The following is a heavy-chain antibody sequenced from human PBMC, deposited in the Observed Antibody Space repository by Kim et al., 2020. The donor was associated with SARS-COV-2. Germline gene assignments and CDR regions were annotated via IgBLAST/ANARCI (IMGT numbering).Heavy chain of an antibody. CDR2: IYHSGST. V-gene: IGHV4-4*02. CDR3: AREVEDNYCSSTSCSTGFDY. J-gene: IGHJ4*02. Sequence: SETLSLTCAVSGGSISSSNWWSWVRQPPGKGLEWIGEIYHSGSTNYNPSLKSRVTISVDKSKNQFSLKLSSVTAADTAVYYCAREVEDNYCSSTSCSTGFDYWGQGTLVTVSS. CDR1: GGSISSSNW. D-gene: IGHD2-2*01.